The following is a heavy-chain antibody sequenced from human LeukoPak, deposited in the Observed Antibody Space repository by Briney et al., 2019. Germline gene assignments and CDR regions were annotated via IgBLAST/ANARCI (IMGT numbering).Heavy chain of an antibody. Sequence: SVKVSCKASGGTFSSYAISWVRQAPGQGLEWMGRIIPILGIANYAQKFQGRVTITADKSTSTAYMELSSLRSEDTAVYYCAREFIAAAGYYFDYWGQGTLVTVSS. J-gene: IGHJ4*02. CDR1: GGTFSSYA. CDR3: AREFIAAAGYYFDY. D-gene: IGHD6-13*01. V-gene: IGHV1-69*04. CDR2: IIPILGIA.